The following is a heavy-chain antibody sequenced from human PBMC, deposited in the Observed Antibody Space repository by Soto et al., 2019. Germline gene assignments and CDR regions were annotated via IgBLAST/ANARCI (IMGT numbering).Heavy chain of an antibody. CDR3: TIDHGMDV. V-gene: IGHV3-15*01. CDR1: GFTFSNAW. CDR2: IKRKTDGGTT. Sequence: PGGSLRLSCAASGFTFSNAWMSWVRQAPGKGLEWVGRIKRKTDGGTTDYAAPVKGRFTISRGDSKNTLYLQMNSLRAEDTAVYHCTIDHGMDVWGQGTTVTVSS. J-gene: IGHJ6*02.